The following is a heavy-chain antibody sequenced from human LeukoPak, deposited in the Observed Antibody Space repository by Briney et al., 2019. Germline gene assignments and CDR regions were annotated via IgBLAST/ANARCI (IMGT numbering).Heavy chain of an antibody. CDR2: IYDNGVT. D-gene: IGHD2-15*01. CDR1: GDSVSSGY. CDR3: AGRGHRYSRD. J-gene: IGHJ1*01. V-gene: IGHV4-4*09. Sequence: PSETLSLICNVSGDSVSSGYWTWIRQSPAKGLEWIGFIYDNGVTDYNPSLRSRLIISLDTSKNQSSLNLRSVSAADSAIYYCAGRGHRYSRDWGQGILVTVSS.